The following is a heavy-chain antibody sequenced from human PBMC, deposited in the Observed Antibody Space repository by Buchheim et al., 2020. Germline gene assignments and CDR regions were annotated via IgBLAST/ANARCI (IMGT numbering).Heavy chain of an antibody. J-gene: IGHJ1*01. CDR2: ISASGDST. Sequence: EVFLVESGGGLVQPGGSLRLSCAASGFTFSGYEMNWVRQAPGKGLECIAYISASGDSTYYVDSVRGRFTISRDNAKNSLYLQMNSLRVEDTAVYYCATDPHYPSGSYWGRGTL. V-gene: IGHV3-48*03. CDR1: GFTFSGYE. CDR3: ATDPHYPSGSY. D-gene: IGHD3-10*01.